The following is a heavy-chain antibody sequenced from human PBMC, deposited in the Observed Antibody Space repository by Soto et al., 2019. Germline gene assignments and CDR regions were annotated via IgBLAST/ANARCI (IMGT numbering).Heavy chain of an antibody. V-gene: IGHV3-30*18. CDR1: GFTFSSYG. D-gene: IGHD6-13*01. CDR2: ISYDGSNK. J-gene: IGHJ4*02. Sequence: GGSLRLSCAASGFTFSSYGMHWVRQAPGKGLEWVAVISYDGSNKYYADSVKGRFTISRDNSKNTLYLQMNSLRAEDTAVYYCAKDSSSWYLDYWGQGTLVTVSS. CDR3: AKDSSSWYLDY.